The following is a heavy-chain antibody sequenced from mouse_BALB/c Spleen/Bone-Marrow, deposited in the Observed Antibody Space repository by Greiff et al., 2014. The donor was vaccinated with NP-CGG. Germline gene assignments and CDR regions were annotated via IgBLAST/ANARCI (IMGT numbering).Heavy chain of an antibody. J-gene: IGHJ4*01. D-gene: IGHD2-14*01. CDR2: IHPGSGST. V-gene: IGHV1S22*01. CDR3: TRDQVRRGYYYAMDY. Sequence: GSELVRPGASVKLSCKASGYTFTSYWIHWVKQRHGQGLEWIGNIHPGSGSTNYDEKFKSKGTLTVDTSSSTAYMHLSSLTSEDSAVYYCTRDQVRRGYYYAMDYWGQGTSVTVSS. CDR1: GYTFTSYW.